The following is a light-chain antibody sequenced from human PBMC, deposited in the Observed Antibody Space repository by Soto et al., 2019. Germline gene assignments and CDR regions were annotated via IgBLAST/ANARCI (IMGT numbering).Light chain of an antibody. Sequence: QTVVTQEPSFSVSPGGTVTLTCGLSSGSVSTRYYPSWYQQTPGQAPRTLIYSTNTRSSGVPDRFSGSILGNKAALTITGAPADDESDYYCVLYMGSGISVFGGGTKLTVL. CDR3: VLYMGSGISV. J-gene: IGLJ3*02. CDR2: STN. V-gene: IGLV8-61*01. CDR1: SGSVSTRYY.